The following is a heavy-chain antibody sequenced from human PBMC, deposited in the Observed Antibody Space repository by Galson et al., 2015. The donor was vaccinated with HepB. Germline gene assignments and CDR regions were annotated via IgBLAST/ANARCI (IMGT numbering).Heavy chain of an antibody. D-gene: IGHD3-3*01. V-gene: IGHV1-24*01. CDR2: FDPEDGET. Sequence: SVKVSCKVSGYTLTELSMHWVRQAPGKGLEWMGGFDPEDGETIYAQKFQGRVTMTEDTSTDTAYMELSSLRSEDTAVYYCATDPYYDFWSGPAGWFDPWGQGTLVTVSS. J-gene: IGHJ5*02. CDR3: ATDPYYDFWSGPAGWFDP. CDR1: GYTLTELS.